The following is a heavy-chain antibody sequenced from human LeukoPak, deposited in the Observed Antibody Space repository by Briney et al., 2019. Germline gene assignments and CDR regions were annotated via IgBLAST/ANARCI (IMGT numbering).Heavy chain of an antibody. CDR3: ARGYSSIRGWFDP. CDR2: FYYSGST. CDR1: GGSVSSGSYY. D-gene: IGHD6-13*01. J-gene: IGHJ5*02. Sequence: NPSETLSLTCTVSGGSVSSGSYYWNWIRQPPGKVLEWIGYFYYSGSTNYNPSLNSRVTISLDTSKNQFSLKLSSVTAADTAVFYCARGYSSIRGWFDPWGQGTPVTVSS. V-gene: IGHV4-61*01.